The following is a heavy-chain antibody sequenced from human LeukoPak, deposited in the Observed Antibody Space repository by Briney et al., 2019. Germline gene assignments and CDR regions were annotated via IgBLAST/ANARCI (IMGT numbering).Heavy chain of an antibody. Sequence: HAGGSLRLSCAASGFTFDDYAMHWVRQAPGKGLEWVSLISWDGGSTYYADSVKGRFTISRDNSKNSLYLQMNSLRAEDTAVYYCAREGRSWASPCNYWGQGTLVTVSS. D-gene: IGHD6-13*01. CDR1: GFTFDDYA. CDR3: AREGRSWASPCNY. J-gene: IGHJ4*02. V-gene: IGHV3-43D*03. CDR2: ISWDGGST.